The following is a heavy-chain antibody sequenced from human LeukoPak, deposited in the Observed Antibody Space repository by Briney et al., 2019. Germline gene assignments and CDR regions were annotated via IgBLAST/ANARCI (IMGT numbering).Heavy chain of an antibody. CDR2: INHSGST. CDR1: GGSFSGYY. CDR3: ARGYAFDI. Sequence: SETLSLTCAVYGGSFSGYYWSWIRQPPGEGLEWIGEINHSGSTNYNPSLKSRVTISVDTSKNQFSLKLSSVTAADTAVYYCARGYAFDIRGQGTMVTVSS. V-gene: IGHV4-34*01. J-gene: IGHJ3*02.